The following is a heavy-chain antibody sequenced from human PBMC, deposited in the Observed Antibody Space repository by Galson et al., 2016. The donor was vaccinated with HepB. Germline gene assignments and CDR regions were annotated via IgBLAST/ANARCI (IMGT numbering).Heavy chain of an antibody. CDR3: ARFTQEWLDRVYYFDY. CDR2: ISCDGGRP. CDR1: GFTFGRYA. D-gene: IGHD6-19*01. J-gene: IGHJ4*02. V-gene: IGHV3-23*01. Sequence: SLRLSCAASGFTFGRYALSWFRQAPGKGLEWVSAISCDGGRPYSAGTFQGRFTSSRDRSTNTMYLQMNSLRTDDTAVYYCARFTQEWLDRVYYFDYWGQGTLVTVSS.